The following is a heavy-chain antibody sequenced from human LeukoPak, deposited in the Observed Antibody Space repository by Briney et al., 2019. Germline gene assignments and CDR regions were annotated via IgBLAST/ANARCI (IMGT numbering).Heavy chain of an antibody. D-gene: IGHD2-15*01. Sequence: SGTLSHTCAVYGGSFSGYYWSWIRQPRGKGLEWIGVINHSGSTNYKPSLKSRVTISVDTSKNQFSLKLSSVTAADTAVYYCASQVVAATPANWFDPWGQGTLVTVSS. V-gene: IGHV4-34*01. CDR2: INHSGST. CDR1: GGSFSGYY. J-gene: IGHJ5*02. CDR3: ASQVVAATPANWFDP.